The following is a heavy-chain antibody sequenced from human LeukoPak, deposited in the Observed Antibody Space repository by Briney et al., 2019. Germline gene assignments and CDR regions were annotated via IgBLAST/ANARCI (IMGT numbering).Heavy chain of an antibody. CDR2: IYYSGST. CDR1: GGSISSSSYY. V-gene: IGHV4-39*01. CDR3: ARQYYDSSGYYQGAFDI. D-gene: IGHD3-22*01. Sequence: PSETLSLICTVSGGSISSSSYYWGWIRQPPGKGLEWIGSIYYSGSTYYNPSLKSRVTISVDTSKNQFSLKLSSVTAADTAVYYCARQYYDSSGYYQGAFDIWGQGTMVTVSS. J-gene: IGHJ3*02.